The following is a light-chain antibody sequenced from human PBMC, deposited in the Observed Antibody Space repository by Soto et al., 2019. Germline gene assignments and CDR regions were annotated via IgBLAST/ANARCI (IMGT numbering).Light chain of an antibody. CDR1: QTIDTH. CDR2: GAS. J-gene: IGKJ1*01. Sequence: EIVMTQSPGTLSVSPGERATLSCRASQTIDTHLAWYQQKPGQAPRLLIFGASSRATGVPARFSGRGSGTEFTLTLSRLQSEDFEVYYCQEYNTWPWTFGQGTKVDIK. CDR3: QEYNTWPWT. V-gene: IGKV3-15*01.